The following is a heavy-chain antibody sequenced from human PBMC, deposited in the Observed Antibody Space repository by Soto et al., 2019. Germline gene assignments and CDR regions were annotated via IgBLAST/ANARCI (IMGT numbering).Heavy chain of an antibody. V-gene: IGHV3-30-3*01. CDR2: ISFDGTTD. Sequence: GGSLRLSCVASGFNFNNYNLHWVRQAPSNSLESVAVISFDGTTDYYADSVKGRFTVSRDNFKNISSLQMDSLRPEDTAVYYCARDNRDCSAFNCYNPGRVFGLDVWGQGTTVTVSS. J-gene: IGHJ6*02. CDR3: ARDNRDCSAFNCYNPGRVFGLDV. D-gene: IGHD2-15*01. CDR1: GFNFNNYN.